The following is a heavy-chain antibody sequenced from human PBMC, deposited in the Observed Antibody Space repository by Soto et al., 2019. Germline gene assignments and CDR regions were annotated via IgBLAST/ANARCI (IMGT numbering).Heavy chain of an antibody. CDR2: ISSSGNTI. CDR3: AKMRSVNYDDPVFS. V-gene: IGHV3-11*01. CDR1: GFTFSDYY. Sequence: QVQLVESGGGLVQTSGSLRIACVASGFTFSDYYMSWVRQAPGKGVEWVSYISSSGNTIYYAGSVKGRFTISRDNAKNSVYLLMNRLRAEDTACCFCAKMRSVNYDDPVFSWGQGTLVTVSS. D-gene: IGHD3-3*01. J-gene: IGHJ4*02.